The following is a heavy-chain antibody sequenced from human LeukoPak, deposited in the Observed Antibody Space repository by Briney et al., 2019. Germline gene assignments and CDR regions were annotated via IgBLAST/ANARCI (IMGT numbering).Heavy chain of an antibody. CDR2: INWNGGST. CDR3: ARDGGSYSDY. J-gene: IGHJ4*02. CDR1: GFTFDDYG. Sequence: GGSLRLSCAATGFTFDDYGMSWVRQAPGKGLEWVSGINWNGGSTGYADSVKGRFTISRDNAKNSLYLQMNSLRAEDTASYYCARDGGSYSDYWGQGTLVTVSS. D-gene: IGHD1-26*01. V-gene: IGHV3-20*04.